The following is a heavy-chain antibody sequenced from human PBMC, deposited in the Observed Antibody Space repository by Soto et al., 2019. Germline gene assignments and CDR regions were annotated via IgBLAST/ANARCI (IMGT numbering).Heavy chain of an antibody. D-gene: IGHD6-6*01. J-gene: IGHJ4*02. V-gene: IGHV3-23*01. CDR2: ISGSGSST. CDR3: AKKDGFQIVNFGASGFDY. CDR1: GFRFSSKA. Sequence: EVQLLESGGGLVQPGGSLRLSCAASGFRFSSKAMSWVRQAPGKGLEWVSSISGSGSSTYYTDSLKGRFTISRDNSKNMLDLKMTYLRAEDTAVYYCAKKDGFQIVNFGASGFDYWGQGSLVSVSS.